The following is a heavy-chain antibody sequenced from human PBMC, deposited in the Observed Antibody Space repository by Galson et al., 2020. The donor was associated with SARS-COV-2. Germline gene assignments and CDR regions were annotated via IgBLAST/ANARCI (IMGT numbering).Heavy chain of an antibody. CDR3: ATYHYDFWSGYPYY. V-gene: IGHV1-18*04. J-gene: IGHJ4*02. Sequence: ASVKVSCKASGYTSTSYGINWLRQAPGQGPEWMGWINVFSGSTNSAQKFQGRITMTRETSTSTAYMELRSLRSDDTAMYYCATYHYDFWSGYPYYWGQGTLVTVSS. CDR2: INVFSGST. CDR1: GYTSTSYG. D-gene: IGHD3-3*01.